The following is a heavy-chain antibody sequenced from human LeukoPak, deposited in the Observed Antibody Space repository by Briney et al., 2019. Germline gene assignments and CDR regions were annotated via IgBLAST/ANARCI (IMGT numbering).Heavy chain of an antibody. V-gene: IGHV4-61*02. Sequence: SETLSLTCTVSGVSISSSNSYWGWIRQPPGKGLEWIGRIYTSGSTNYNPSLKSRVTISVDTSKNQFSLKLSSVTAADTAVYYCARSDILTGYYRYWGQGTLVTVSS. J-gene: IGHJ4*02. D-gene: IGHD3-9*01. CDR3: ARSDILTGYYRY. CDR2: IYTSGST. CDR1: GVSISSSNSY.